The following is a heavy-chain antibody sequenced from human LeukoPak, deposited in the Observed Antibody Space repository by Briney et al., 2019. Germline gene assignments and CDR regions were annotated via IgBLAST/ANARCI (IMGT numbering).Heavy chain of an antibody. CDR1: GGPISGFY. CDR2: IYDSGGT. Sequence: SETLSLTCNVSGGPISGFYWGWIRQPPGKGLEWIGSIYDSGGTYYNPSLKSRVTISVNMSNNQFSLKLSSVTAADAAVYYCARHDYGDKNFDYWGQGTLVTVSS. J-gene: IGHJ4*02. D-gene: IGHD4-17*01. V-gene: IGHV4-39*01. CDR3: ARHDYGDKNFDY.